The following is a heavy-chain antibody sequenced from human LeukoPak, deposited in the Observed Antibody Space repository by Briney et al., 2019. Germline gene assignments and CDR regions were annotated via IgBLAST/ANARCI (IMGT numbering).Heavy chain of an antibody. J-gene: IGHJ4*02. CDR2: IYYSGST. CDR1: GGSFSGYY. V-gene: IGHV4-59*01. CDR3: AGMHYYGSGSYFRL. D-gene: IGHD3-10*01. Sequence: SETLSLTCAVYGGSFSGYYWSWIRQPPGKGLEWIGYIYYSGSTNYNPSLKSRVTISVDTSKNQFSLKLSSVTAADTAVYYCAGMHYYGSGSYFRLWGQGTLVTVSS.